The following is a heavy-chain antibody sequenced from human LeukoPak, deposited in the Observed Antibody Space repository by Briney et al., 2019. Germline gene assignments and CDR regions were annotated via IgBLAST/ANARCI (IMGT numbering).Heavy chain of an antibody. D-gene: IGHD2-15*01. CDR2: INPNSGGT. CDR3: ARDPRYCSGGSCYWGGFDY. Sequence: ASVKVSCKASGYTFTGYYMHRVRQAPGQGLEWMGWINPNSGGTNYAQKFQGRVTMTRDTSISTAYMELSRLRSDDTAVYYCARDPRYCSGGSCYWGGFDYWGQGTLVTVSS. CDR1: GYTFTGYY. V-gene: IGHV1-2*02. J-gene: IGHJ4*02.